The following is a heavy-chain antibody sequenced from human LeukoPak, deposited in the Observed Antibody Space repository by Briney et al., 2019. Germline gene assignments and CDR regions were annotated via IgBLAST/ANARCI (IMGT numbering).Heavy chain of an antibody. J-gene: IGHJ3*02. Sequence: GGSLRLSCAASGFTFSDYYMSWIRQAPGKGLEWVPYISSSGSTIYYADSVKGRFTISRDNAKNSLYLQMNSLRAEDTAVYYCARAERWELLHGDAFDIWGQGTMVTVSS. CDR1: GFTFSDYY. CDR3: ARAERWELLHGDAFDI. CDR2: ISSSGSTI. V-gene: IGHV3-11*04. D-gene: IGHD1-26*01.